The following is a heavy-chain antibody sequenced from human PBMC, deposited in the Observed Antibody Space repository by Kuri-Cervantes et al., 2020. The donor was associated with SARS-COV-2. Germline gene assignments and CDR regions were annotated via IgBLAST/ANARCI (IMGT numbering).Heavy chain of an antibody. V-gene: IGHV3-9*01. D-gene: IGHD2-2*01. Sequence: SLKISCAASGFTFDDYAMHWVRQAPGKGLEWVSGISWNSGSIGYVDSVKGRFTISRDNAKNSLYLQMNSLRAEDTAVYYCARVIPAAILLTGSGSNWFDPWGQGTLVTVSS. CDR1: GFTFDDYA. J-gene: IGHJ5*02. CDR2: ISWNSGSI. CDR3: ARVIPAAILLTGSGSNWFDP.